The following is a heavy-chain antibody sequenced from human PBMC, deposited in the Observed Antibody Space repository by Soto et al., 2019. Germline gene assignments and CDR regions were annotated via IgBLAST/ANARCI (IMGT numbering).Heavy chain of an antibody. CDR3: ARLYTGYEAFDY. Sequence: SETLSLTCSVSGGSINSGDYYWSWIRQSPGKGLEWIGYIYYSGSTYYNPSLKSRSTISIDTSKNQFFLDVDSVTAADTAVYHCARLYTGYEAFDYWGQGTLVTVSS. J-gene: IGHJ4*02. D-gene: IGHD5-12*01. V-gene: IGHV4-30-4*01. CDR1: GGSINSGDYY. CDR2: IYYSGST.